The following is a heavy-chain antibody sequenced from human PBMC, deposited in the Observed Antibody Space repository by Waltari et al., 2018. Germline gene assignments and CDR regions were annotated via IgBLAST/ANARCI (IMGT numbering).Heavy chain of an antibody. V-gene: IGHV1-69*09. D-gene: IGHD3-10*01. CDR2: ISPILGIA. CDR1: VGTFSSYT. Sequence: QVQLVQSGAAVKKPGSSVKVSCKASVGTFSSYTISWVRQAPGQGLEWMGRISPILGIANYAKKFQCRGTITADKSTSTAYMELSSLRSEDTAVYYWAKAITMATGGWFDPWGQGTLVTVSS. CDR3: AKAITMATGGWFDP. J-gene: IGHJ5*02.